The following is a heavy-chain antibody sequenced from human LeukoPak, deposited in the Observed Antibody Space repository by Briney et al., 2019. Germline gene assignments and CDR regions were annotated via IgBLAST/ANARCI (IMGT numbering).Heavy chain of an antibody. V-gene: IGHV3-7*01. J-gene: IGHJ4*02. CDR2: IKQDGSEK. D-gene: IGHD3-10*01. CDR1: GFAFSRYW. CDR3: DDRESDWLGEEDY. Sequence: GGSLRLSCAASGFAFSRYWMSWVRQAPGKGLEWVANIKQDGSEKYYVDSVKGRFTISRDNAKNSLYLQMNSLTVEDTAIYARDDRESDWLGEEDYWGQGTLVTVSS.